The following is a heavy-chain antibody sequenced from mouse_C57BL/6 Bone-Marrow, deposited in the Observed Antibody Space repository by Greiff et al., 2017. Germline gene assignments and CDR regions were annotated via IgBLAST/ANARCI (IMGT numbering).Heavy chain of an antibody. CDR3: ARQYSKNARDY. J-gene: IGHJ4*01. CDR1: GYAFSSSW. V-gene: IGHV1-82*01. CDR2: IYPGDGDT. Sequence: QVQLQQSGPELVKPGASVKISCKASGYAFSSSWMNWVKQRPGKGLEWIGRIYPGDGDTNYNGKFKGKATLTAEKSSSTDYMQLSSLTSEDSAVYFCARQYSKNARDYWGQGTSVTVAS. D-gene: IGHD2-5*01.